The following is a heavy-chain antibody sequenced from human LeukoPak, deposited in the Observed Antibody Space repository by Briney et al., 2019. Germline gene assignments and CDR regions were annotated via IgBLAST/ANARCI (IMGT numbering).Heavy chain of an antibody. V-gene: IGHV3-30-3*01. CDR1: GFTFSSYA. CDR2: ISYDGSNK. CDR3: AREGCPSACDAFDI. Sequence: GGSLRLSCAASGFTFSSYAMHWVRQAPGKGLEWVAVISYDGSNKYYADSVKGRFTISRDNSKNTLYLQMNSLRAEDTAVYYCAREGCPSACDAFDIWGQGTMVTVSS. J-gene: IGHJ3*02.